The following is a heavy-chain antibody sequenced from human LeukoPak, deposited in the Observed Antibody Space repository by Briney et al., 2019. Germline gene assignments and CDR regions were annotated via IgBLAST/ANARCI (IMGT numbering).Heavy chain of an antibody. CDR2: IYTSGST. Sequence: SETLSLTCTVSGGSISSYYWSWIRQPAGKGLEWIGRIYTSGSTNYNPSLKSRVTMSVDTSKNQFPLKLSSVTAADTAVYYCARDALYCTNGVCSYYGMDVWGEGTTVTVSS. J-gene: IGHJ6*04. D-gene: IGHD2-8*01. CDR3: ARDALYCTNGVCSYYGMDV. CDR1: GGSISSYY. V-gene: IGHV4-4*07.